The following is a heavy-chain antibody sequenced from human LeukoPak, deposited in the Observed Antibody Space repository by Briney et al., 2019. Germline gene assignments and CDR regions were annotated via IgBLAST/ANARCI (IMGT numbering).Heavy chain of an antibody. CDR2: ISWDGGST. Sequence: GGSLRLSCAASGFTFDDYTMHWVHQAPGKGLEWVSLISWDGGSTYYADSVKGRFTISRDNSKNSLYLQMNSLRTEDTALYYCAKGNYGSGSYPDVWGKGTTVTVSS. CDR1: GFTFDDYT. V-gene: IGHV3-43*01. J-gene: IGHJ6*04. D-gene: IGHD3-10*01. CDR3: AKGNYGSGSYPDV.